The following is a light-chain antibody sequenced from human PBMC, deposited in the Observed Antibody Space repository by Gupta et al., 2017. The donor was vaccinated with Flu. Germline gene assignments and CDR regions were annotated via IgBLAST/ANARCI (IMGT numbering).Light chain of an antibody. Sequence: QSVTISCAGSSSDIGSYNYVSWFQQHPGKAPKLWIYEVSNRPSGVPDRFSGSKSGNTASLTVSGLQAEDEADYYCSSFADSRYIFGAGTTVTVL. V-gene: IGLV2-8*01. CDR1: SSDIGSYNY. J-gene: IGLJ1*01. CDR3: SSFADSRYI. CDR2: EVS.